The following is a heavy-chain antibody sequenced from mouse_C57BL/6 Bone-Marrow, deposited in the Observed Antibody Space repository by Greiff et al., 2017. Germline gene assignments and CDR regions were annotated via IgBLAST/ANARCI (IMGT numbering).Heavy chain of an antibody. CDR1: GFTFTDYY. CDR2: IRNKANGYTT. V-gene: IGHV7-3*01. CDR3: ARYPRGYFDY. D-gene: IGHD1-1*02. Sequence: EVQGVESGGGLVQPGGSLSLSCAASGFTFTDYYMSWVRQPPGKALEWLGFIRNKANGYTTEYSASVKGRFTISRDNSQSILYLQINALRAEDSATYYCARYPRGYFDYWGQGTTLTVSS. J-gene: IGHJ2*01.